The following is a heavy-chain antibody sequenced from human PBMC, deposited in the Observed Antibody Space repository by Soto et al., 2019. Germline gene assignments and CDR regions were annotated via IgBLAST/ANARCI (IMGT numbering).Heavy chain of an antibody. J-gene: IGHJ6*02. CDR2: INHSGST. D-gene: IGHD2-8*01. CDR3: AMGYCTNGVCYTRTLSGMDV. CDR1: GGSFSGSY. V-gene: IGHV4-34*01. Sequence: PSETLSLTCAVYGGSFSGSYWSWIRQPPGKGLEWIGEINHSGSTNYTPSLKSRVTISVDTSKKQIPLKLSSVTAADTAVYYCAMGYCTNGVCYTRTLSGMDVWGQGTTVTVSS.